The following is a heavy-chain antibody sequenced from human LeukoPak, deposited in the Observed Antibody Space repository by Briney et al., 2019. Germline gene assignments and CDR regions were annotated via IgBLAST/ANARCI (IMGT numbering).Heavy chain of an antibody. V-gene: IGHV3-11*04. J-gene: IGHJ4*02. CDR1: GFTFSDYY. CDR2: ISSSGSTI. CDR3: ARDGEHVLAHDY. Sequence: NPGGSLRLSCAASGFTFSDYYMSWIRQAPGKGLEWVSYISSSGSTIYYADSVKGRFTISRDSSKNTLYIQMNSLRAEDTGVYYCARDGEHVLAHDYWGQGTLVTVSS. D-gene: IGHD3-10*01.